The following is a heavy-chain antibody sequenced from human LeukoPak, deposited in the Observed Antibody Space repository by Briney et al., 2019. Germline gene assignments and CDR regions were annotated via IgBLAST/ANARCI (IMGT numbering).Heavy chain of an antibody. CDR1: GYTFTGYY. D-gene: IGHD3-22*01. CDR2: INPNSGGT. CDR3: ARGDTMIETGAFDI. J-gene: IGHJ3*02. V-gene: IGHV1-2*02. Sequence: GASVKVSCKASGYTFTGYYMHWVRQAPGQGLEWMGWINPNSGGTNFAQKFQGRVTMTRDTSTSTAYMELSGLRSDDTAVYYCARGDTMIETGAFDIWGQGTMVTVSS.